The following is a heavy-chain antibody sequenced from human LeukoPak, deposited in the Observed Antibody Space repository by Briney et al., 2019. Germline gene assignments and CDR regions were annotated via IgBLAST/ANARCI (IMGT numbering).Heavy chain of an antibody. V-gene: IGHV3-30*02. CDR1: GFTFSSYG. Sequence: PGGSLRLSCAASGFTFSSYGMHWVRQAPGKGLEWVAFIRYDGSNKYYADSVKGRFTISRDNSKNTLYLQMNSLRAEDTAVYYCARDRCGGDCYSDYWGQGTLVTVSS. D-gene: IGHD2-21*02. CDR2: IRYDGSNK. CDR3: ARDRCGGDCYSDY. J-gene: IGHJ4*02.